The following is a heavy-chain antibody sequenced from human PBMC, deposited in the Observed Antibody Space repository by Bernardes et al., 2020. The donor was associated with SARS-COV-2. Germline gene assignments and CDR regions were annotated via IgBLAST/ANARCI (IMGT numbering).Heavy chain of an antibody. CDR3: ARGKRFLEWLLYDYYYGMDV. Sequence: GGSLRLSCAASGFTFSSYSMNWVRQAPGKGLEWVSYISSSSSTIYYADSVKGRFTISRDNAKNSLYLQMNSLRAEDTAVYYCARGKRFLEWLLYDYYYGMDVWGQGTTVTVSS. D-gene: IGHD3-3*01. V-gene: IGHV3-48*01. CDR2: ISSSSSTI. J-gene: IGHJ6*02. CDR1: GFTFSSYS.